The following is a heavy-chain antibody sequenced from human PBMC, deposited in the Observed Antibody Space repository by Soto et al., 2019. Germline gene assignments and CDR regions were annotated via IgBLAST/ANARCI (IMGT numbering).Heavy chain of an antibody. Sequence: QVQLVESGGGVVQPGRSLRLSCAASGFTFSSYGMHWVRQAPGKGLEWVAVISYDGSNKYYADSVKGRFTISRDNSKNPLYLQMNSLRAEDTAVYYCAKEWDRAQMIYYYDSSGYFDYWGQGTLVTVSS. D-gene: IGHD3-22*01. CDR3: AKEWDRAQMIYYYDSSGYFDY. V-gene: IGHV3-30*18. CDR1: GFTFSSYG. CDR2: ISYDGSNK. J-gene: IGHJ4*02.